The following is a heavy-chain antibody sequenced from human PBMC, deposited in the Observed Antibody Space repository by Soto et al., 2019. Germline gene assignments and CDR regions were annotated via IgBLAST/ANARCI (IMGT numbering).Heavy chain of an antibody. CDR3: VKVYGSGWSPFDF. V-gene: IGHV3-64D*08. CDR1: GFTFTTYA. Sequence: GGSLRLSCSASGFTFTTYAMHWVRQIPGKGLEYVSAISYDGARTYYADSAKGRFFISRDNRKNILYLQMTSLRPEDTALYYCVKVYGSGWSPFDFWGPGTQVTVSS. CDR2: ISYDGART. D-gene: IGHD6-19*01. J-gene: IGHJ4*02.